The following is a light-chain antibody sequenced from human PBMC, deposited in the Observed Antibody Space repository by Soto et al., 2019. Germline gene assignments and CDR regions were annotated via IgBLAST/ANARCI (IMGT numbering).Light chain of an antibody. CDR2: GAS. V-gene: IGKV3D-15*01. J-gene: IGKJ1*01. Sequence: DMGITRCSAPVSVCIGERATLSCKGSQSVSSNLAWYQQKPGQAPRLLIYGASTRATGIPARFSGSGSGTDFTPTISIRQSEDFAVYYSQQDNNWPRTFGQGTKVDIK. CDR1: QSVSSN. CDR3: QQDNNWPRT.